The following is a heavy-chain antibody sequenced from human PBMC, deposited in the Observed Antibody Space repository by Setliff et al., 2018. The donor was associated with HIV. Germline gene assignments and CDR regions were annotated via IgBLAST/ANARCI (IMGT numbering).Heavy chain of an antibody. CDR2: FDPEDDET. Sequence: ASVKVSCKVSGYSLTELSIHWVRQAPGEGLEWMGGFDPEDDETVYAEKFQGRVTMTEDTSTDTAYMALSSLRSEDTAMYYCATSGFYDILTGPTPGIFDIWGQGTMVTVSS. D-gene: IGHD3-9*01. J-gene: IGHJ3*02. CDR1: GYSLTELS. V-gene: IGHV1-24*01. CDR3: ATSGFYDILTGPTPGIFDI.